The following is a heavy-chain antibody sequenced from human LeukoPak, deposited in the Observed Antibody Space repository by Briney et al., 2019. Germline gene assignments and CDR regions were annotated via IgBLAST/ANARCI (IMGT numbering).Heavy chain of an antibody. Sequence: PVKVSCKASGGTFSKYTISWVRQRPGQGLEWMGGITPLFGTANYAQKFQGRVTITADESASTAYMELSSLRSEDTAVYYCARELPGGYGMDVWGQGTTVTVSS. CDR3: ARELPGGYGMDV. J-gene: IGHJ6*02. D-gene: IGHD3-10*01. CDR2: ITPLFGTA. V-gene: IGHV1-69*13. CDR1: GGTFSKYT.